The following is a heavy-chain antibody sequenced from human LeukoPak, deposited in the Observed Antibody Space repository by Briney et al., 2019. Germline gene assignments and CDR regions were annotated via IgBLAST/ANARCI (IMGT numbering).Heavy chain of an antibody. CDR2: INPNGGGT. Sequence: ASVKVSCKASGYTFTGYYIHWVRQAPGQGLEWMGWINPNGGGTIYAQNFQGRVTMTTDTSISTAYMELSRLRSDDTAVYYCARGVSNGSNVARGQGTLVTVSS. CDR3: ARGVSNGSNVA. V-gene: IGHV1-2*02. J-gene: IGHJ4*02. CDR1: GYTFTGYY. D-gene: IGHD6-19*01.